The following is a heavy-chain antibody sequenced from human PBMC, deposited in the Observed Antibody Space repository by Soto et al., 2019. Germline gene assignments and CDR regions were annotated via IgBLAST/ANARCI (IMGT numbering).Heavy chain of an antibody. CDR2: ISGSGGST. J-gene: IGHJ4*02. D-gene: IGHD3-3*01. Sequence: EVQLLESGGGLVQPGGSLRLSCAASGFTFSSYAMSWVRQAPGKGLEWVSAISGSGGSTYYADSVKGRFTISRDNSKNTLYLQMNSRRAEDTAVYYCAKDTIFGVVPDYWGQGTLVTVSS. CDR1: GFTFSSYA. CDR3: AKDTIFGVVPDY. V-gene: IGHV3-23*01.